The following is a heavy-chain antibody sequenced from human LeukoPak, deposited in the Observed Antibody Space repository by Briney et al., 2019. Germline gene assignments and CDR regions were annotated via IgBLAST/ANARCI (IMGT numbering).Heavy chain of an antibody. CDR2: ISGSGGST. Sequence: GWSLRLSCAASGFTFSSYGMSWVRQAPGKGLEWVSAISGSGGSTYYVDSVKGRFTISRDNSKNTLYLQMNSLRAEDTAVYYCAKDSTDYYDSSGYYQYWGQGTLVTVSS. V-gene: IGHV3-23*01. D-gene: IGHD3-22*01. CDR1: GFTFSSYG. CDR3: AKDSTDYYDSSGYYQY. J-gene: IGHJ4*02.